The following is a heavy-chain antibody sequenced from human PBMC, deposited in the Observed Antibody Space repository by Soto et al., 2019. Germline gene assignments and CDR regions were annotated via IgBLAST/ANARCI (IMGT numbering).Heavy chain of an antibody. CDR3: ARDSWIQLLTAWFDP. CDR2: ISYDGSNK. CDR1: GFTFSSYA. V-gene: IGHV3-30-3*01. Sequence: GGSLRLSCAASGFTFSSYAMHWVRQAPGKGLEWVAVISYDGSNKYYADSVKGRFTISRDNSKNTLYLQMNSLRAEDTAVYYCARDSWIQLLTAWFDPWGQGTLVTVSS. D-gene: IGHD5-18*01. J-gene: IGHJ5*02.